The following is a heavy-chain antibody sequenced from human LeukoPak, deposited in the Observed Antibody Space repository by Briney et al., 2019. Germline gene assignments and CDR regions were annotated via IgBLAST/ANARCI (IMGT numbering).Heavy chain of an antibody. D-gene: IGHD6-13*01. CDR1: GYSFTSYW. V-gene: IGHV5-51*01. CDR2: IYPGDSDT. CDR3: ARLYRSWYGEIDY. J-gene: IGHJ4*02. Sequence: GESLKISCKGSGYSFTSYWIGWVRQMPGKGLEWMGTIYPGDSDTRYSPSFQGQVTISADKSIRTAYLQWSSLKASDTAMYYCARLYRSWYGEIDYWGQGTLVTVSS.